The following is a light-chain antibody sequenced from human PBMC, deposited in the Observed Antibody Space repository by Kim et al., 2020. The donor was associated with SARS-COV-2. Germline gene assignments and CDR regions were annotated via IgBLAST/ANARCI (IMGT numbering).Light chain of an antibody. J-gene: IGLJ1*01. CDR1: SLRSYY. Sequence: LRQTVMFTCLGDSLRSYYTSWCQQKPGQAPMLVIDGKHNRPSGIPIRFAGSLSGNAASLIITGAQAEDEADYDCNSQDIGGKHFCVFGTGTKVTVL. CDR2: GKH. V-gene: IGLV3-19*01. CDR3: NSQDIGGKHFCV.